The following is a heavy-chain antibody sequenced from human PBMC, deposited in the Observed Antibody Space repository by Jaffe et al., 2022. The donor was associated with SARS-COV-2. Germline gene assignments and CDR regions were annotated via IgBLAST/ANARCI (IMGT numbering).Heavy chain of an antibody. CDR2: IKQDGSEK. CDR1: GFTFSSYW. V-gene: IGHV3-7*03. D-gene: IGHD3-16*02. Sequence: EVQLVESGGGLVQPGGSLRLSCAASGFTFSSYWMSWVRQAPGKGLEWVANIKQDGSEKYYVDSVKGRFTISRDNAKNSLYLQMNSLRAEDTAVYYCARDFFVRSQSTPYYYYGMDVWGQGTTVTVSS. J-gene: IGHJ6*02. CDR3: ARDFFVRSQSTPYYYYGMDV.